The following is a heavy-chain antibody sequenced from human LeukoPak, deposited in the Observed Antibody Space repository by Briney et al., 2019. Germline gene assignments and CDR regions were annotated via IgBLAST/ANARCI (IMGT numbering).Heavy chain of an antibody. J-gene: IGHJ4*02. Sequence: ASVKVSCKASGYTFTGNYMHWLRQAPGQGLEWMGIINPSGGSATYAQRFQGRLTMTRDTSTSTDYMELSSLRSEDTAIYYCARDSNSWAFDYWGQGTLVTVSS. V-gene: IGHV1-46*01. CDR1: GYTFTGNY. CDR2: INPSGGSA. D-gene: IGHD2-2*01. CDR3: ARDSNSWAFDY.